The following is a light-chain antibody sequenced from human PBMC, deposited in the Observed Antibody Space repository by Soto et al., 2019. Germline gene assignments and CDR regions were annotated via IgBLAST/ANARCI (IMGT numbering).Light chain of an antibody. J-gene: IGKJ2*01. CDR3: MQSLQTPT. Sequence: DIVMTQSPLSLPVTPGEPASISCRSSQSLLHSNGYNYLDWYLQKPGQSPQLLIYLGSNRASGVPDRVSRGGSGTDLTLKSSRGDAWDVGVYYCMQSLQTPTFGQGTKLEIK. CDR2: LGS. V-gene: IGKV2-28*01. CDR1: QSLLHSNGYNY.